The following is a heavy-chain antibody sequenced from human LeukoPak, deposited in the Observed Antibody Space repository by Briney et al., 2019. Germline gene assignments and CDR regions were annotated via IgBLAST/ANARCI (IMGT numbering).Heavy chain of an antibody. CDR3: ARAADSSAYTAFDI. D-gene: IGHD3-22*01. CDR2: IYTSGST. V-gene: IGHV4-4*07. J-gene: IGHJ3*02. CDR1: GGSISRYY. Sequence: SETLSLTCTVSGGSISRYYWSWIRQPAGKGLDWIGRIYTSGSTNYNPSLKSRVTMSIDTSKNQFSLKLSSVTAADTAVYYCARAADSSAYTAFDIWGQGTLVTVSS.